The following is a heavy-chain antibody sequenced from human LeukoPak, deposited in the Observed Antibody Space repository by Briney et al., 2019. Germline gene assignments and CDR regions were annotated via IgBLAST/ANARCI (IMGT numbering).Heavy chain of an antibody. CDR2: IYPGDSDT. D-gene: IGHD6-19*01. V-gene: IGHV5-51*01. Sequence: GESLKISCKGSGYRFTSYWIGWVRQMPGKGLEWMAIIYPGDSDTKYSPSFQGQVTLSVDNSVSAAYLQWSSLKASDTAMYYCARIRYSSGWYPDYWGQGALVTVSS. J-gene: IGHJ4*02. CDR3: ARIRYSSGWYPDY. CDR1: GYRFTSYW.